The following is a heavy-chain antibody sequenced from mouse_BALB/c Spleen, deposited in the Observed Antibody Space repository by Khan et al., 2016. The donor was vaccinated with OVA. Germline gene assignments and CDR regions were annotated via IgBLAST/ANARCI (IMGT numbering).Heavy chain of an antibody. Sequence: QVQLQQSGAELAKPGASVKMSCKASGYTFTTYWMHWVKQRPGQGLEWIGYINPSTGYTEYNQKFKVKATLTADKSSSKAYMQLSSLTSEDSADYCITKLGTTRGWFAYWGQGTLVTVSA. CDR2: INPSTGYT. CDR3: TKLGTTRGWFAY. J-gene: IGHJ3*01. CDR1: GYTFTTYW. D-gene: IGHD2-14*01. V-gene: IGHV1-7*01.